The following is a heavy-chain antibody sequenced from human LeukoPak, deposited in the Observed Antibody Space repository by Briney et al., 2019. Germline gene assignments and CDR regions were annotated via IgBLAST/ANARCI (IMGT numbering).Heavy chain of an antibody. CDR2: INPNSGDT. Sequence: GASVKVSCKAPGYTFTGYYLHWVRQAPGQGLEWMGWINPNSGDTNYAQKFQGRVTMTRDTSISTAYMELRRLRSDDTAVYYCARGGGSAAGVFDYWGQGTLVSVSS. CDR3: ARGGGSAAGVFDY. D-gene: IGHD6-13*01. CDR1: GYTFTGYY. J-gene: IGHJ4*02. V-gene: IGHV1-2*02.